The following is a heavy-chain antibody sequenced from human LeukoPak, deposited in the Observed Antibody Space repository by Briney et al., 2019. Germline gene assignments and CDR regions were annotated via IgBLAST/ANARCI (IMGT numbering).Heavy chain of an antibody. D-gene: IGHD3-22*01. CDR1: GGSFSGYY. Sequence: SETLSLTCAVYGGSFSGYYWRWIRQPPGKGLEWIGEINHSGSTNYNPSLKSRVTISVDTSKNQFSLKLSSVTAADTAVYYCARGKWLTRNWLDPWGQGTLVTVSS. V-gene: IGHV4-34*01. CDR2: INHSGST. J-gene: IGHJ5*02. CDR3: ARGKWLTRNWLDP.